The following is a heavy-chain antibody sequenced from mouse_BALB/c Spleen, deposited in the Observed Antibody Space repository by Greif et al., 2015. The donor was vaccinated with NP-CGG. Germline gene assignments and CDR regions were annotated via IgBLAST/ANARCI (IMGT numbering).Heavy chain of an antibody. Sequence: VQLQQSGSVLVSPGASVKLSCKASGYTFTSSWMHWAKQRPGQGLEWIGEIHPSSGNTNYNEMFKGKATLTVDTSSSTAYVDLSSLTSEDSAVYYCSKSGDYDNSFDYWGQGTTLTVSS. CDR3: SKSGDYDNSFDY. V-gene: IGHV1S130*01. J-gene: IGHJ2*01. D-gene: IGHD2-4*01. CDR2: IHPSSGNT. CDR1: GYTFTSSW.